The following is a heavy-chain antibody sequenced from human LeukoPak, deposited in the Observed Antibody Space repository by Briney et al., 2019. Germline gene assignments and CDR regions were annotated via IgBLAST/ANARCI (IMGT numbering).Heavy chain of an antibody. CDR2: IYSSGST. CDR1: GGSISSHY. V-gene: IGHV4-4*07. D-gene: IGHD6-19*01. J-gene: IGHJ3*02. CDR3: ARDPSYSSGYFDI. Sequence: SETLSLTCTVSGGSISSHYWSWIRQPAGKGLEWIGRIYSSGSTNYKPSLKSRVTMSVDTSKNQVSLKLSSVTAADTAVYYCARDPSYSSGYFDIWGQGTLVTVFS.